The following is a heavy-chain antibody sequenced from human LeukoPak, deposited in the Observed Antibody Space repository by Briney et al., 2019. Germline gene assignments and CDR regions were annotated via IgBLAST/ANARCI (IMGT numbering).Heavy chain of an antibody. V-gene: IGHV1-2*02. CDR2: INPDSGHT. J-gene: IGHJ5*01. CDR3: AREGGPYYYGSGPADS. D-gene: IGHD3-10*01. CDR1: AYIFTNYF. Sequence: ASVKVSCKTSAYIFTNYFIHWVRQAPGQGLEWMGWINPDSGHTYYAQGYQGRVTLTRDKSIRTVYMELTSLRSDDTAFYYCAREGGPYYYGSGPADSWGQGTLVAVSS.